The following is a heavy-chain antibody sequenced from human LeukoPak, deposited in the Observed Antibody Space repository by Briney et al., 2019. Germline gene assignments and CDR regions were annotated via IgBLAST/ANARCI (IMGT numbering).Heavy chain of an antibody. V-gene: IGHV3-48*01. CDR3: VRWGSAGLTLDY. CDR1: GFALSRYY. J-gene: IGHJ4*02. Sequence: PGGSLRLSCAASGFALSRYYMSWIRQAPGKGLEYISYINERSSTIYYADSVRGRFTISKDNSRNTLNLQMDSLRVEDTAVHYCVRWGSAGLTLDYWGQGTLVTVSS. CDR2: INERSSTI. D-gene: IGHD3-16*01.